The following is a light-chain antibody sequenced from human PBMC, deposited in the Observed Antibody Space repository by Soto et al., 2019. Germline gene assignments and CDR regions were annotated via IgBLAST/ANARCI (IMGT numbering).Light chain of an antibody. CDR2: KAS. Sequence: DIQMTQSLSTLSATAGDRVTITCRASQSISSWLAWYQQKPGKAPNLLIYKASSLESGVPSRFSGSGSGTEFTLTISSLQPDDFATYYCQQYNSYSWTFGQGTKVDIK. CDR1: QSISSW. J-gene: IGKJ1*01. CDR3: QQYNSYSWT. V-gene: IGKV1-5*03.